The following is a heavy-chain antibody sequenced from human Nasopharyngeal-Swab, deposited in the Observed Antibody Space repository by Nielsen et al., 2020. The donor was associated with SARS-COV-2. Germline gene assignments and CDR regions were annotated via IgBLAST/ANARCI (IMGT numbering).Heavy chain of an antibody. D-gene: IGHD4-17*01. CDR1: GFTFSSYG. V-gene: IGHV3-33*01. CDR3: ARDRTVTTTVYFDY. J-gene: IGHJ4*02. Sequence: GGSLRLSCAASGFTFSSYGMHWVRQAPGKGLEWVAVIWYDGSNEYYADSVKGRFTISRDNSKNTLYLQMNSLRAEDTAVYYCARDRTVTTTVYFDYWGQGTLVTVSS. CDR2: IWYDGSNE.